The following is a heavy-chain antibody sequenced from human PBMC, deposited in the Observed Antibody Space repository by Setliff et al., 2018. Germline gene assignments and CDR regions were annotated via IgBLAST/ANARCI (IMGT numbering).Heavy chain of an antibody. CDR2: ISNSGGST. CDR1: GFIFSDYY. CDR3: ARAKDGYDFDYFDY. V-gene: IGHV3-23*01. D-gene: IGHD5-12*01. J-gene: IGHJ4*02. Sequence: GGSLRLSCAASGFIFSDYYMSWIRQTPGKGLEWVSIISNSGGSTYYADSVKGRFTISRDNAKNTLYLQMNSLRAEDMAVYYCARAKDGYDFDYFDYWGQGTPVTVSS.